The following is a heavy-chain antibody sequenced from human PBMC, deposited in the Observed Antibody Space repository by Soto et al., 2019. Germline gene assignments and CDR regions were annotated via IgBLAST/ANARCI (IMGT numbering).Heavy chain of an antibody. Sequence: SETLSLTCTVSGGSISSGGYCWSWIRQHPGKGLEWIGYINYSGSTYYNPSLKSRVTISVDTSKNQFSRKLSSVTAVDTAEYYCACGGGEWESSVYDAFDIWGQGTMVTVS. CDR3: ACGGGEWESSVYDAFDI. CDR2: INYSGST. CDR1: GGSISSGGYC. V-gene: IGHV4-31*03. J-gene: IGHJ3*02. D-gene: IGHD3-22*01.